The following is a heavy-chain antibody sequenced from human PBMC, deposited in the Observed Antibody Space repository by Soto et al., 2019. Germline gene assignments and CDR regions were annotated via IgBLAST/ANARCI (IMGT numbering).Heavy chain of an antibody. J-gene: IGHJ2*01. CDR3: ARGVVVVPATMFRDFDL. Sequence: QVQLEQSGAEVKKPGASVKVSCKASGYTFSSYGLSWVRQAPGQGLEWMGWISTYNGNTKYAQKFQGRVTMTTDTSTSTAYMEVRSLRSDDTAMYYCARGVVVVPATMFRDFDLWGRGTLVTVSS. CDR1: GYTFSSYG. V-gene: IGHV1-18*01. D-gene: IGHD2-2*01. CDR2: ISTYNGNT.